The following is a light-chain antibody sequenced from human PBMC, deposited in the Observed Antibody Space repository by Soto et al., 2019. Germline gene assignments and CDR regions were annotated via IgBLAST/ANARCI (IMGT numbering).Light chain of an antibody. CDR1: SSNIGAGYD. Sequence: QSVLTQPPSVSGAPGQRVTISCTGSSSNIGAGYDVHWYQQLPGTAPKLLIYGNSNRPSGVPDRFSGSKSGTSASLSITGLQAEDEADYYCQSYDISLSGRDVVFGGGTKLTVL. CDR3: QSYDISLSGRDVV. V-gene: IGLV1-40*01. CDR2: GNS. J-gene: IGLJ2*01.